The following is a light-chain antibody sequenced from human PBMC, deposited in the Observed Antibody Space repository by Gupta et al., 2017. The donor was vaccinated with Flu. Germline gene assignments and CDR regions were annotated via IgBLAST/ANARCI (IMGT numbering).Light chain of an antibody. CDR1: TCLVYNNGNTY. CDR3: KQGAHWFPT. J-gene: IGKJ5*01. CDR2: EVS. V-gene: IGKV2-30*01. Sequence: SSTCLVYNNGNTYLNWFQQRPGKSPKRLIYEVSRRDCGVPDRFSGSGSGTYFTLKISRVEAEDVGVYYCKQGAHWFPTFGQGTRLEIK.